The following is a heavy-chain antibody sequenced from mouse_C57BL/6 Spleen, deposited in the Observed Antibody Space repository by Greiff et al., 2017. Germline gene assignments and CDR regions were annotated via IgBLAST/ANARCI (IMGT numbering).Heavy chain of an antibody. CDR1: GFTFTDYY. CDR2: IRNKANGYTT. J-gene: IGHJ4*01. CDR3: ARYEVRGAMDY. D-gene: IGHD2-14*01. V-gene: IGHV7-3*01. Sequence: VQLQQSGGGLVQPGGSLSLSCAASGFTFTDYYMSWVRQPPGKALEWLGFIRNKANGYTTEYSASVKGRFTISRDNSQSILYLQMNALRAEDSATYYCARYEVRGAMDYWGQGTSVTVSS.